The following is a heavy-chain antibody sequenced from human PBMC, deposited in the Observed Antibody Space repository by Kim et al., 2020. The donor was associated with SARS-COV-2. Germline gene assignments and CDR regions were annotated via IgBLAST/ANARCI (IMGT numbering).Heavy chain of an antibody. CDR2: INPNSGGT. D-gene: IGHD6-6*01. V-gene: IGHV1-2*02. Sequence: ASVKVSCKASGYTFTGYYMHWVRQAPGQGLEWMGWINPNSGGTNYAQKFQGRVTMTRDTSISTAYMELSRLRSDDTAVYYCARDEIAARPAPGWFDPWGQGTLVTVSS. CDR3: ARDEIAARPAPGWFDP. CDR1: GYTFTGYY. J-gene: IGHJ5*02.